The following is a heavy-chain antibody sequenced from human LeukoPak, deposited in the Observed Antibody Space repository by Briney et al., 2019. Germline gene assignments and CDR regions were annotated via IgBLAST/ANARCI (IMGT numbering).Heavy chain of an antibody. CDR2: IIPILGIA. Sequence: ASVKVSCKASGGTFSSYTISWVRQAPGQGLERMGRIIPILGIANYAQKFQGRVTITADKSTSTAYMELSSLRSEDTAVYYCARGPVGRWLQSGASRGWFDPWGQGTLVTVSS. CDR1: GGTFSSYT. D-gene: IGHD5-24*01. J-gene: IGHJ5*02. CDR3: ARGPVGRWLQSGASRGWFDP. V-gene: IGHV1-69*02.